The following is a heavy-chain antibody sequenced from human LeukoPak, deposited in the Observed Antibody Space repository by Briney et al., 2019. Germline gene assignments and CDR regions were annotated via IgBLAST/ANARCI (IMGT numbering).Heavy chain of an antibody. CDR1: GFTFSSYA. D-gene: IGHD3-22*01. V-gene: IGHV3-30*04. J-gene: IGHJ4*02. Sequence: GGSLRLSCAASGFTFSSYAMHWVRQAPGKGLEWVAVISYDGSNKYYADSVKGRFTISRDNSKNTLYLQMNSLRAENTAVYYCARERPPYYYDSSGCFGYWGQGTLVTVSS. CDR2: ISYDGSNK. CDR3: ARERPPYYYDSSGCFGY.